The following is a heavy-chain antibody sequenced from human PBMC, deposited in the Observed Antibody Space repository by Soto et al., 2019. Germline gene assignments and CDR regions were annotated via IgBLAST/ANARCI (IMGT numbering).Heavy chain of an antibody. Sequence: QVQLVQSGGGVVQPGRSLRLSCGGFGYAFSAHGMHWVRQAPGKGLEWVAVIWYDGGTKLYADSVKGRFTISRDNSKKNLVREMGGVGAEDKGGYYGARGGGGGSARYFDYWGQGTPVTVSS. CDR2: IWYDGGTK. CDR1: GYAFSAHG. V-gene: IGHV3-33*01. CDR3: ARGGGGGSARYFDY. J-gene: IGHJ4*02. D-gene: IGHD6-25*01.